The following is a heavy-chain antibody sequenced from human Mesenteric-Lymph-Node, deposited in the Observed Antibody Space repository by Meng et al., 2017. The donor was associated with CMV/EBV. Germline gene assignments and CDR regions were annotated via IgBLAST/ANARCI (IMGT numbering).Heavy chain of an antibody. CDR1: GFTFSSYS. J-gene: IGHJ4*02. CDR3: AKNTNDYGGNWAFDY. V-gene: IGHV3-21*01. CDR2: ISSSSSYI. Sequence: GESLKISCAASGFTFSSYSMNWVRQAPGKGLEWVSSISSSSSYIYYADSVKGRFTISRDNAKNSLYLQMNSLRAEDTAVYYCAKNTNDYGGNWAFDYWGQGTLVTVSS. D-gene: IGHD4-23*01.